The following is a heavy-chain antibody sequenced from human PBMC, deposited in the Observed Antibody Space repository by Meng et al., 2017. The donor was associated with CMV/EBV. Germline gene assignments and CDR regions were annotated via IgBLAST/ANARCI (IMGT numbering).Heavy chain of an antibody. D-gene: IGHD5-24*01. J-gene: IGHJ6*02. CDR1: GGTFSSYA. CDR3: ARHIDGYNPFYYYYGMDV. Sequence: SVKVSCKASGGTFSSYAISWVRQAPGQGLEWMGGIIPIFGTANYAQKFQGRVTITTDESTSTAYMELSSLRSEDTVVYYCARHIDGYNPFYYYYGMDVWGQGTTVTVSS. CDR2: IIPIFGTA. V-gene: IGHV1-69*05.